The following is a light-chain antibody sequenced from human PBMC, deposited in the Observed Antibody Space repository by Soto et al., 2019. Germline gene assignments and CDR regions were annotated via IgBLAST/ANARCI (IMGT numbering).Light chain of an antibody. J-gene: IGKJ1*01. CDR3: QQATSSPPWT. CDR2: SAS. V-gene: IGKV1-12*01. CDR1: QDIGRW. Sequence: DIPMTQSPSSMSASVGDRVTITCRASQDIGRWLAWYQQKPGKAPNLLISSASNLQSGVPPRFSGRGSGTDFTLTINPLQPEDFATYYCQQATSSPPWTFGQGTKVELK.